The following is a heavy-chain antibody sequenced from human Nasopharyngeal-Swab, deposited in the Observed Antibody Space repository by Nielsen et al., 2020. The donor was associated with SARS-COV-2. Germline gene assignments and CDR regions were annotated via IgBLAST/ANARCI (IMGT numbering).Heavy chain of an antibody. CDR2: INTNTGNP. Sequence: ASVKVSCKTSGYTFTSYAMNWVRQAPGQGLEWMGWINTNTGNPMYAQGFTGRFVFSLDTSVSTAYLLISSLKAEDTAVYYCARDLVGLGYYWGQGTLVTVSS. D-gene: IGHD2-2*01. J-gene: IGHJ4*02. V-gene: IGHV7-4-1*02. CDR1: GYTFTSYA. CDR3: ARDLVGLGYY.